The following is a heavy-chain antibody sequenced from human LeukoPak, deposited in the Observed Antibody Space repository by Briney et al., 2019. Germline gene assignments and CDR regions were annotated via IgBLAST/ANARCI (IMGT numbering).Heavy chain of an antibody. J-gene: IGHJ4*02. V-gene: IGHV3-43*01. CDR1: GFSFDDYT. D-gene: IGHD6-6*01. CDR2: ISWDGSIT. CDR3: GEDIGISSSRTSDY. Sequence: PGGSLRLSCAASGFSFDDYTMHWVRQAPGKGLEWVSLISWDGSITDYAGSVKGRFTISRDNSKDSLYLQMNSLRTEDTALYYCGEDIGISSSRTSDYWGQGTLVTVSS.